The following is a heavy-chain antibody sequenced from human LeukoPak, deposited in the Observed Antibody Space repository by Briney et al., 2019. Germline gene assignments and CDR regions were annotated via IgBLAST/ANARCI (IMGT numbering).Heavy chain of an antibody. CDR1: GFTFSSYG. D-gene: IGHD4-17*01. CDR3: ARGPTVITFNAFDV. J-gene: IGHJ3*01. CDR2: ISSNGIYT. V-gene: IGHV3-64*01. Sequence: PGGSLRLSCAASGFTFSSYGMYWVRQAPGKGLEHVSGISSNGIYTYYANSVKGRFTISRDNSKNTLYLQMGSLRAEDMAVYYCARGPTVITFNAFDVWGQGTMVTVSS.